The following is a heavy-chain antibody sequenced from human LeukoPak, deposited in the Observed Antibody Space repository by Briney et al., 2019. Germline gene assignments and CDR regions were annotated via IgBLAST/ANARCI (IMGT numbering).Heavy chain of an antibody. CDR3: ARDGHGDYFDY. V-gene: IGHV3-21*01. J-gene: IGHJ4*02. CDR1: GFTFSSYS. Sequence: GGSLRLSCAASGFTFSSYSMDWVRQAPGKGLEWVSSISSSSSYIYYADSVKGRFTISRDNAKNSLYLQMNSLRAEDTAVYYCARDGHGDYFDYWGQGTLVTVSS. CDR2: ISSSSSYI. D-gene: IGHD4-17*01.